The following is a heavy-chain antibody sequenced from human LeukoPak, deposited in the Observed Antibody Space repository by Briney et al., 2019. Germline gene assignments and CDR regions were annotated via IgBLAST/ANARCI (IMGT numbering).Heavy chain of an antibody. V-gene: IGHV3-30*02. CDR3: AKDTSIYYDILTGYCGIDY. D-gene: IGHD3-9*01. CDR2: IRYDGSNK. CDR1: GFTFSSYG. J-gene: IGHJ4*02. Sequence: GGSLRPSCAASGFTFSSYGMHWVRQAPGKGLEWVSFIRYDGSNKYYEDSVKGRFTISRDNSKNTVHLQMNSLRAEDTAVYYCAKDTSIYYDILTGYCGIDYWGQGTLVTVSS.